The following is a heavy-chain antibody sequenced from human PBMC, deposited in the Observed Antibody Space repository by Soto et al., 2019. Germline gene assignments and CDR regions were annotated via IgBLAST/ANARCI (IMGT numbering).Heavy chain of an antibody. V-gene: IGHV3-7*04. CDR2: IKQDGSEK. D-gene: IGHD6-19*01. CDR3: ARDLVAGTDPYYYYYGMDV. CDR1: GFTFSSYW. Sequence: GGSLRLSCAASGFTFSSYWMSWVRQAPGKGLEWVANIKQDGSEKYYVDSVKGRFTISRDNAKNSLYLQMNSLRAEDTAVYYCARDLVAGTDPYYYYYGMDVWGQGTTVTVSS. J-gene: IGHJ6*02.